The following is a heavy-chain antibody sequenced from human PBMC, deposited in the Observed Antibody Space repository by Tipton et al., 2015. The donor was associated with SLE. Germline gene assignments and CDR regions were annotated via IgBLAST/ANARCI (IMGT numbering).Heavy chain of an antibody. CDR3: ARSYPPDY. D-gene: IGHD3-10*01. V-gene: IGHV1-18*01. J-gene: IGHJ4*02. CDR1: GYTFTTYG. CDR2: ISAYNGDT. Sequence: QVQLVQSGGEVKKPGAPVNVSCKGSGYTFTTYGISWVRQAPGQGLEWMAGISAYNGDTHYAQNFQGRVTMTTDTSTSTAYMELRSLRSDDTALYYCARSYPPDYWGQGTLVTVSS.